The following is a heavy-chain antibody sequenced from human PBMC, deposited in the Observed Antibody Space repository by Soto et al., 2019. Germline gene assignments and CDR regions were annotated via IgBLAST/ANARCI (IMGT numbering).Heavy chain of an antibody. Sequence: EVQLVESGGDLVPPGGSLRLSCVASGFNFSNYWMTWARQAPGKGLEWVANINQHGTEKFYVDSVEGRFSISRDNAYLSVYLQMNSLRAEDTAIYYCATDLIDYWGQGTSVTVSS. CDR3: ATDLIDY. J-gene: IGHJ4*02. CDR1: GFNFSNYW. V-gene: IGHV3-7*05. CDR2: INQHGTEK. D-gene: IGHD3-16*01.